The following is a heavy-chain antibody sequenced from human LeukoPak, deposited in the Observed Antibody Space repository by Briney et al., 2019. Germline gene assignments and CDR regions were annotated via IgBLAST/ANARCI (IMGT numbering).Heavy chain of an antibody. V-gene: IGHV4-34*01. CDR2: INHSGST. Sequence: PSETLSLTCAVHGGSFSGYYWSWIRQPPGKGLEWIGEINHSGSTNYNPSLKSRVTISVDTSKNQFSLKLSSVTAADTAVYYCARGFPYYYDSSGYWGQGTLVTVSS. D-gene: IGHD3-22*01. CDR1: GGSFSGYY. CDR3: ARGFPYYYDSSGY. J-gene: IGHJ4*02.